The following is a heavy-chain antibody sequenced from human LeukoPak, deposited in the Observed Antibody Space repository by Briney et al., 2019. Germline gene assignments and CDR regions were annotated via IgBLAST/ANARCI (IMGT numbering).Heavy chain of an antibody. J-gene: IGHJ4*02. D-gene: IGHD3-10*01. Sequence: ASVKVSCKVSGYTLNESFMHWVRQAPGKSLEWMGGFDPEEGETVYAQKFQGRVTMTEDTSTDTAYMELSSLRSDDTAVYYCATPLWFGEPPPPTRPLDCWGQGTLVTVSS. V-gene: IGHV1-24*01. CDR3: ATPLWFGEPPPPTRPLDC. CDR2: FDPEEGET. CDR1: GYTLNESF.